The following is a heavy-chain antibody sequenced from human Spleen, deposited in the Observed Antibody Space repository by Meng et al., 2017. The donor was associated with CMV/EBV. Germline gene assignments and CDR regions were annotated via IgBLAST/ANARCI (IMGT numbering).Heavy chain of an antibody. CDR2: VYDSGNT. D-gene: IGHD3-22*01. Sequence: SETLSLSCSVSGGSVSIATYYWSWIRQSPEKGLEWIGYVYDSGNTRYNPSLKSRAIISVDTSKNQFYLKLTSVTAADTAVYYCARIKDAYETSGYLDNWGQGALVTVSS. J-gene: IGHJ4*02. CDR3: ARIKDAYETSGYLDN. V-gene: IGHV4-61*01. CDR1: GGSVSIATYY.